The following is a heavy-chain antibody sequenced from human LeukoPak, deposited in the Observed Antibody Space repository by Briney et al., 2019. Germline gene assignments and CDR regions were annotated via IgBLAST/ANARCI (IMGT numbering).Heavy chain of an antibody. CDR2: INHSGST. D-gene: IGHD3-10*01. CDR3: ARVLLTYYYGSGSYFGARKGWFDP. V-gene: IGHV4-34*01. Sequence: SETLSLTCAVYGGSFSGYYWSWIRQPPGKGLEWIGEINHSGSTNYNPSLKSRVTISVDTPKNQFSLKLSSVTAADTAVYYCARVLLTYYYGSGSYFGARKGWFDPWGQGTLVTVSS. J-gene: IGHJ5*02. CDR1: GGSFSGYY.